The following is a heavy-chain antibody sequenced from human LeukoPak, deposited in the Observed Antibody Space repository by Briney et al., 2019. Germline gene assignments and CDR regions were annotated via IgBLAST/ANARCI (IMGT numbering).Heavy chain of an antibody. D-gene: IGHD3-22*01. Sequence: GGSLRLSCAASGFTFSSYGMHWVRQAPGKGLERVAVIWYDGSNKYYADSVKGRFTISRDNSRNTLYLQMNSLRAEDTAVYYCAREMKRGYPPHDAFDIWGQGTMVTVSS. J-gene: IGHJ3*02. CDR1: GFTFSSYG. CDR2: IWYDGSNK. CDR3: AREMKRGYPPHDAFDI. V-gene: IGHV3-33*01.